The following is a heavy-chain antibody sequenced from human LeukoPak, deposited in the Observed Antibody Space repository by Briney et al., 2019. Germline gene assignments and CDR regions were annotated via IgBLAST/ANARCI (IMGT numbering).Heavy chain of an antibody. Sequence: GSLRLSCAASGFTVSSNYMSWVRQAPGKGLEWVSVIYSGGSTYYADSVKGRFTISRDNSKNTLYLQMNSLRAEDTAVYYCASCVTTVVTPGLPFDYWGQGTLVTVSS. CDR2: IYSGGST. CDR3: ASCVTTVVTPGLPFDY. V-gene: IGHV3-66*01. D-gene: IGHD4-23*01. CDR1: GFTVSSNY. J-gene: IGHJ4*02.